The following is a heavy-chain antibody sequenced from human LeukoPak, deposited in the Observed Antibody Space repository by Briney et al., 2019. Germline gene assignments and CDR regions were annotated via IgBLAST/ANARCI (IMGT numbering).Heavy chain of an antibody. Sequence: ASVKVSCKVSGYTLTELSMHWVRQAPGKGLESMGGFDPEDGETIYAQKFQGRVTMTEDTSTDTAYMELSSLRSEDTAVYYCARISSWGHYGSGSYSWFDPWGQGTLVTVSS. V-gene: IGHV1-24*01. J-gene: IGHJ5*02. CDR3: ARISSWGHYGSGSYSWFDP. D-gene: IGHD3-10*01. CDR2: FDPEDGET. CDR1: GYTLTELS.